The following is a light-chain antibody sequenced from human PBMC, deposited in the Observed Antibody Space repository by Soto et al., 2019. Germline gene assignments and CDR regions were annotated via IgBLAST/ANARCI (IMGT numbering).Light chain of an antibody. CDR1: SSNIGSNT. CDR2: SNN. Sequence: QSVLTQPPSASGTPGQRLTISCSGSSSNIGSNTVNWYQQLPGTAPKLLIYSNNQRPSGVPDRFSGSESGTSASLAISGLQSEDEADYYCAAWDDSLNGPWVFGGGTKLTVL. V-gene: IGLV1-44*01. J-gene: IGLJ3*02. CDR3: AAWDDSLNGPWV.